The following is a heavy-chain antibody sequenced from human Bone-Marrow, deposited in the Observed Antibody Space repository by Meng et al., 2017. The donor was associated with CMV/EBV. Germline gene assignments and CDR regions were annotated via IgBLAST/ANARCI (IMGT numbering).Heavy chain of an antibody. V-gene: IGHV4-34*01. J-gene: IGHJ5*02. CDR1: GGSFSGYY. CDR3: ARGTFWSGYYPSNWFDP. Sequence: GSLRLSCAVYGGSFSGYYWSWIRQPPGKGLEWIGEINHSGSTNYNPSLKSRVTISVDTSKNQFSLKLSSVTAADTAVYYCARGTFWSGYYPSNWFDPWGQGTLVTVSS. CDR2: INHSGST. D-gene: IGHD3-3*01.